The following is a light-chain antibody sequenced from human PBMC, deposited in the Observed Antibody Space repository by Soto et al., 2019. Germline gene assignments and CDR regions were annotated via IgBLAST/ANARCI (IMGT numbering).Light chain of an antibody. CDR1: SSDVGGYNY. CDR3: SSYTSSSPYV. CDR2: EVS. Sequence: QSALTQPASVSGSPGQSITIFCTGTSSDVGGYNYVSWYQQHPGKAPKLMIHEVSNRPSGVSNRFSGSKSGNTASLTISGLQAEDEADYYCSSYTSSSPYVFGTGTKLTVL. J-gene: IGLJ1*01. V-gene: IGLV2-14*01.